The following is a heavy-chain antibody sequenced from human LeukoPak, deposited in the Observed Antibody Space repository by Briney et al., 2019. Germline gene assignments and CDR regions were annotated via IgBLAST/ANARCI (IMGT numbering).Heavy chain of an antibody. V-gene: IGHV4-39*07. CDR2: INHSGST. D-gene: IGHD2-15*01. Sequence: TSETLSLTCTVSGGSISSGDYYWSWIRQSPGKGLEWIGEINHSGSTNYNPSLKSRVTISVDTSKNQFSLKLRSVTGADTAVYYCATGPLYCSGGSCSHNWFDSWGQGNLVTVSS. CDR1: GGSISSGDYY. CDR3: ATGPLYCSGGSCSHNWFDS. J-gene: IGHJ5*01.